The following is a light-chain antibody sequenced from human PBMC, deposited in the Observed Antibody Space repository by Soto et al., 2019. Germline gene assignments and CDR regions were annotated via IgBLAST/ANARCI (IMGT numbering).Light chain of an antibody. CDR2: TSG. Sequence: IHMTQSPSSLSASVGDRITVTCRASQRITTYVNWYELKPGEAPKLLISTSGTLQRGVPSRFSGSGSATDITLTITRLQPADFATYFGQQTYSTPYTFGQGTKLEIK. J-gene: IGKJ2*01. V-gene: IGKV1-39*01. CDR3: QQTYSTPYT. CDR1: QRITTY.